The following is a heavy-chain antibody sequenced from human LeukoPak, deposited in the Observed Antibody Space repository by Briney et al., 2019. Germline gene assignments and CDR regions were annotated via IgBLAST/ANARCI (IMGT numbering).Heavy chain of an antibody. V-gene: IGHV3-30-3*01. J-gene: IGHJ4*02. CDR3: ARASQWELPSLDY. CDR2: ISYDGSNK. D-gene: IGHD1-26*01. CDR1: GFTFSSYA. Sequence: PGGSLRLSCAASGFTFSSYAMHWVRQAPGKGLEWVAVISYDGSNKYYADSVKGRFTISRDNSKNTLYLQMNSLRAEDTAVYYCARASQWELPSLDYWGQGTLVTVSS.